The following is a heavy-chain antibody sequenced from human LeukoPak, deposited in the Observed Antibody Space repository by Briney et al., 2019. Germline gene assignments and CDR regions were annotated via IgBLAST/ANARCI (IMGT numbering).Heavy chain of an antibody. CDR3: ARGSGAAAGFNFRGYPLDY. CDR2: MNPNRGNT. V-gene: IGHV1-8*03. Sequence: AAGKVCCKASGYTFTCYDMHWVGQATGQGLEWRGWMNPNRGNTGYAQKFQGRVTITRNTSISTAYMELSSLRAEDTAVYYCARGSGAAAGFNFRGYPLDYWGQGTLVTVSS. CDR1: GYTFTCYD. D-gene: IGHD6-13*01. J-gene: IGHJ4*02.